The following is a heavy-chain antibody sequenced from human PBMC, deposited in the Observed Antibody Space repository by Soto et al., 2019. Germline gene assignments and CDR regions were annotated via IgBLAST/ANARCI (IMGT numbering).Heavy chain of an antibody. V-gene: IGHV4-59*01. CDR3: ARGLVETPGGWGY. J-gene: IGHJ4*02. CDR2: IYYSGST. CDR1: GGSSVRFG. D-gene: IGHD1-26*01. Sequence: SELLCLRWSVVGGSSVRFGGSCILKPPGKGLECIGCIYYSGSTDYNPSLRGRVTISVDTSKNQFSLRLSSVSAADTAVYYCARGLVETPGGWGYWGQGTQVTVSS.